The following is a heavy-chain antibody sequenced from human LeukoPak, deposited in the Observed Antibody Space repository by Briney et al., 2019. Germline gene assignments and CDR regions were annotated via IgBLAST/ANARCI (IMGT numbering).Heavy chain of an antibody. V-gene: IGHV4-59*08. J-gene: IGHJ4*02. CDR2: THYSGTI. CDR1: GVSIFSYY. D-gene: IGHD3-9*01. CDR3: ATGRSIRYFDY. Sequence: PSETLSLTCTVSGVSIFSYYWNWIRQSLGQGLEWIGYTHYSGTINYNPSLRSRVSISIDTSKSQFSLKLTSATAADTAIYYCATGRSIRYFDYWGQGTLLSVSS.